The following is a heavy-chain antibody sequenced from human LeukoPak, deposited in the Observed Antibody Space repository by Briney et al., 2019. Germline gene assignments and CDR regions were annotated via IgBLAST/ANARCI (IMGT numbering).Heavy chain of an antibody. V-gene: IGHV3-30*04. Sequence: PGGSLRLSCAASGFTFSSYAMHWVRRAPGKGLEWVAVISYDGSNKYYADSVKGRFTISRDNSKNTLYLQMNSLRAEDTAVYYCARDGTTGAYFDYWGQGTLVTVSS. D-gene: IGHD4-17*01. J-gene: IGHJ4*02. CDR1: GFTFSSYA. CDR3: ARDGTTGAYFDY. CDR2: ISYDGSNK.